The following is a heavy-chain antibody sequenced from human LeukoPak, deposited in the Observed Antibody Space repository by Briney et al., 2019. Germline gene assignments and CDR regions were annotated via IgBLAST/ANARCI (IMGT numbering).Heavy chain of an antibody. J-gene: IGHJ4*02. CDR2: ISGSGGST. V-gene: IGHV3-23*01. CDR3: AKDLLITMIVVVRENYFDY. CDR1: GFTFSSYS. D-gene: IGHD3-22*01. Sequence: GGSLRLSCAASGFTFSSYSMSWVRQAPGKGLEWVSAISGSGGSTYYADSVKGRFTISRDNSKNTLYLQMNSLRAEDTAVYYCAKDLLITMIVVVRENYFDYWGQGTLVTVSS.